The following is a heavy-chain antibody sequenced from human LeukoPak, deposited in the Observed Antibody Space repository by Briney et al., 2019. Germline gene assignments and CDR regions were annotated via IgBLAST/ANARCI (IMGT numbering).Heavy chain of an antibody. V-gene: IGHV3-74*01. CDR2: INSDGSST. CDR1: GFTFSSYW. J-gene: IGHJ4*02. Sequence: GGSLRLSCAASGFTFSSYWMHWVRQAPGKGLVWVSRINSDGSSTSYADSVKGRFTVSRDNAKNTLYLQMNSLRAEDTAVYYCARGIVGANSFLWGQGTLVTVSS. CDR3: ARGIVGANSFL. D-gene: IGHD1-26*01.